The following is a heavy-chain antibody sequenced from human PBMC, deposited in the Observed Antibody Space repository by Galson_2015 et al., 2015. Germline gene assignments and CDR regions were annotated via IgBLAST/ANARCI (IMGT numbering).Heavy chain of an antibody. D-gene: IGHD3-10*01. CDR2: INPGDGTT. V-gene: IGHV1-3*01. J-gene: IGHJ4*02. Sequence: SVKVSCKASGYTFIAYALHWVRQAPGQRPEWMGWINPGDGTTKYSRKFLGRLSITRDTPANTAYVELSGLTYEDTAVYYCARVVWAGELLGSFDSWGQGTLVTVSS. CDR3: ARVVWAGELLGSFDS. CDR1: GYTFIAYA.